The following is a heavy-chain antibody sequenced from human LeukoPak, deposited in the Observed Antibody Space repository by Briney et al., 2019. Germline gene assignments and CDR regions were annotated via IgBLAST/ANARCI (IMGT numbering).Heavy chain of an antibody. CDR2: IYPGDSDT. V-gene: IGHV5-51*01. J-gene: IGHJ4*02. CDR3: ASQLGGGYDYLDY. CDR1: GYRFSNYW. Sequence: GESLRISCEGSGYRFSNYWIGWVRQMPGKGLEWMGIIYPGDSDTRYSPSFQGQVTISADKSISTAYLQWSSLQASDTAMYYCASQLGGGYDYLDYWGQRTLVTVSS. D-gene: IGHD5-12*01.